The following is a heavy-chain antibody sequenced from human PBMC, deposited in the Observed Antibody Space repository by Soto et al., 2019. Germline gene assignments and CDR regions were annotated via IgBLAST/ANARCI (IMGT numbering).Heavy chain of an antibody. CDR3: ARKNTYYSDSSGRMDV. CDR2: ISSSSSTI. Sequence: EVQLVESGGGLVQPGGSLRLSCAASGFTFSSYSMNWVRQAPGKGLEWVSYISSSSSTIYYADSVKGRFTISRDNAKNTLYLQMNSLRDEDTAVYYCARKNTYYSDSSGRMDVWGQGTTVTVSS. J-gene: IGHJ6*02. D-gene: IGHD3-22*01. V-gene: IGHV3-48*02. CDR1: GFTFSSYS.